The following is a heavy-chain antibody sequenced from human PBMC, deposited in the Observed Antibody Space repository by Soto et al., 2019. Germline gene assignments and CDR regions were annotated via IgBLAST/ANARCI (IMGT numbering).Heavy chain of an antibody. Sequence: EVQLLESGGGLVQPGGSLRLSCAASGFTFSSYAMSWVRQAPGKGLEWVSAISGSGGSTYYEDSVKGRFTISRDNSKNTLYLQMNSLRAEDTAVYYCAKDRAMVRGIVFDENWFDPWGQGTLVTVSS. CDR1: GFTFSSYA. V-gene: IGHV3-23*01. CDR2: ISGSGGST. J-gene: IGHJ5*02. D-gene: IGHD3-10*01. CDR3: AKDRAMVRGIVFDENWFDP.